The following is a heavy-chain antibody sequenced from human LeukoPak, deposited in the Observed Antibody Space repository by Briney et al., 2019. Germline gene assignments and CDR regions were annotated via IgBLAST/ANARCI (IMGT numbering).Heavy chain of an antibody. V-gene: IGHV4-4*09. CDR2: IYTSGST. Sequence: PSETLSLTCTVSGGSISSYYWSWIRQPPGKGLEWIGYIYTSGSTNYNPSLKSRVTISVDTSKNQFSLKLSSVTAADTAVYYCARWGCSGGSCSQGWWFDPWGQGTLVTVSS. J-gene: IGHJ5*02. D-gene: IGHD2-15*01. CDR1: GGSISSYY. CDR3: ARWGCSGGSCSQGWWFDP.